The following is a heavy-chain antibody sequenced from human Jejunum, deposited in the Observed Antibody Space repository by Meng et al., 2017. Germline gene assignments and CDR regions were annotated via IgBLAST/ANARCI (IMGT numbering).Heavy chain of an antibody. Sequence: QVQLQESGPGLVKPPQSLSLTCTVSGGSVSSAGYYWSWIRQLPGKGLEWIGYIYYSGTAYYNPSLKSRATISLDTSENQFSLKLSFVLAADTAVYYCARDRPTPDFLAVAGTFDYWGQGILDTVSS. D-gene: IGHD6-19*01. J-gene: IGHJ4*02. CDR3: ARDRPTPDFLAVAGTFDY. V-gene: IGHV4-31*03. CDR1: GGSVSSAGYY. CDR2: IYYSGTA.